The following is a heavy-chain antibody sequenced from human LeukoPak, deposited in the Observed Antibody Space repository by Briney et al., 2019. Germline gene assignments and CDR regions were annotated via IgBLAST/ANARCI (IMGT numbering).Heavy chain of an antibody. V-gene: IGHV4-34*01. CDR1: GGSFSGYY. J-gene: IGHJ5*02. D-gene: IGHD2-2*01. Sequence: SETLSLTCAVYGGSFSGYYWSWIRQPPGKGLEWIGEINHSGSTNYNPSLKSRVTISVDTSKNQFSLKLSSVTAADTAVYYCASMRDTVVVPAAPNWFDPWGQGTLVTVSS. CDR3: ASMRDTVVVPAAPNWFDP. CDR2: INHSGST.